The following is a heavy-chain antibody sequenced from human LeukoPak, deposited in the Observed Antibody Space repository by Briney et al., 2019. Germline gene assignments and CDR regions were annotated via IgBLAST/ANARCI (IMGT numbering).Heavy chain of an antibody. CDR1: GFTFDDYA. Sequence: PGRSLRLSCAASGFTFDDYAMHWVRQAPGKGLGWVSGISWNSGSIGYADSVKGRFTISRDNAKNSLYLQMNSLRAEDTALYYCAKDAHSSGWYYFDYWGQGTLVTVSS. D-gene: IGHD6-19*01. J-gene: IGHJ4*02. CDR2: ISWNSGSI. V-gene: IGHV3-9*01. CDR3: AKDAHSSGWYYFDY.